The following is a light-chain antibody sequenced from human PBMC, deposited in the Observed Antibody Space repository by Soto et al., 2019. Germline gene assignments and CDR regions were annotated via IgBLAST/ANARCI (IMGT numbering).Light chain of an antibody. CDR3: QSHYSSNWV. J-gene: IGLJ3*02. CDR2: EDN. CDR1: SGSIASNY. V-gene: IGLV6-57*04. Sequence: FLLTQPHSVSESPGKTVTISCTRSSGSIASNYVQWYQQRPGSAPTTVIYEDNQRPSGVPDRFSGSIDSSSNSASLTISGLKTEDEADYYCQSHYSSNWVFGGGTKLTVL.